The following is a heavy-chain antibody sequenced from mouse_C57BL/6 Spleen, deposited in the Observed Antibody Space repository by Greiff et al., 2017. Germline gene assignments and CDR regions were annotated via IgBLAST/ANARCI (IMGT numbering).Heavy chain of an antibody. CDR1: GYTFTSYW. V-gene: IGHV1-52*01. CDR2: IDPSDSET. J-gene: IGHJ4*01. Sequence: QVQLQQPGAELVRPGSSVKLSCKASGYTFTSYWMHWVKQRPIQGLEWIGNIDPSDSETHYNQKFKDKATLTVDKSSSTAYMQLSSLTSEDSAVYYCATSSYTSMDYWGQGTSGTVSS. D-gene: IGHD1-1*01. CDR3: ATSSYTSMDY.